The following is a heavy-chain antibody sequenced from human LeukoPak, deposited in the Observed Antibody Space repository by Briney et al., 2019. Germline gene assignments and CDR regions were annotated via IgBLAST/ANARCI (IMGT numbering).Heavy chain of an antibody. J-gene: IGHJ2*01. D-gene: IGHD6-13*01. CDR2: IHTNGNT. V-gene: IGHV4-4*09. CDR3: AGLAAAATSITYHYFDV. Sequence: SETLSLTCTVSSGSISSYYWSWIRQSPGMGLEWIAYIHTNGNTNYNPSLKSRVTISLDTSKNQFSLKLSSVTAADTAVYYCAGLAAAATSITYHYFDVWGRGTLVTVFS. CDR1: SGSISSYY.